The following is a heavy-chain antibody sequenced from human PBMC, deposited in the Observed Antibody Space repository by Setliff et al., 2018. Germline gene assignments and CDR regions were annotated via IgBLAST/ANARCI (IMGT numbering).Heavy chain of an antibody. Sequence: GGSLRLSCAASGFTFSDYYMTWIRQAPGKGLEWVSYISRGGNTIYYADSVKGRFTISRDNPKNTLFLQMNSLRAEDTAVYYCAKDRYCGGGSCLKDFEYWGQGTLVTVSS. D-gene: IGHD2-15*01. V-gene: IGHV3-11*01. CDR2: ISRGGNTI. CDR1: GFTFSDYY. CDR3: AKDRYCGGGSCLKDFEY. J-gene: IGHJ4*02.